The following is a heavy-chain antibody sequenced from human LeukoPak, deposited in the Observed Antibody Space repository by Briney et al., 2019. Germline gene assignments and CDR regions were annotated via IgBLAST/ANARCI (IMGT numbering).Heavy chain of an antibody. CDR1: GYTFTSYG. V-gene: IGHV1-18*01. D-gene: IGHD2-15*01. J-gene: IGHJ3*02. CDR3: ASAGYCSGGSCHTGAFDI. CDR2: ISPYNDNA. Sequence: ASVKVSCKASGYTFTSYGITWVRQAPGQGLEWMGWISPYNDNANYAQKLQGRVTMTTDTSTSTAYMELRSLRSDDTAVYYCASAGYCSGGSCHTGAFDIWGQGTMVTGSS.